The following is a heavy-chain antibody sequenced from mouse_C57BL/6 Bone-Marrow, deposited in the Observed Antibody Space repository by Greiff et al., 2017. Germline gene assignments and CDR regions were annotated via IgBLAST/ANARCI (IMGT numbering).Heavy chain of an antibody. Sequence: VQLQQPGAELVKPGASVKLSCKASGYTFTSYWMHWVKQRPGQGLEWIGMIHPNSGSTNYNEKFKSKDTLTVDKSSSTAYMQLSSLTSEDSAVYYCARISGSPYYYAMDYWGQGTSVTVSS. CDR3: ARISGSPYYYAMDY. D-gene: IGHD1-1*01. V-gene: IGHV1-64*01. CDR2: IHPNSGST. J-gene: IGHJ4*01. CDR1: GYTFTSYW.